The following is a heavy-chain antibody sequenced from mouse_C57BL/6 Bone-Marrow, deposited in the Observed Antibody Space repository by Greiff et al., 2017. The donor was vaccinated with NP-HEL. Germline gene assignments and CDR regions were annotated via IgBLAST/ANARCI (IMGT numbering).Heavy chain of an antibody. D-gene: IGHD1-1*01. CDR3: ARDPIYYYGSPWYFDV. Sequence: QVQLQQPGAELVRPGSSVKLSCKASGYTFTSYWMHWVRQRPIQGLEWIGNIDPSDSETHYNQKFKDKATLTVDKSSSTDYMQLSSLTSEDSAVYYCARDPIYYYGSPWYFDVWGTGTTVTVSS. CDR2: IDPSDSET. CDR1: GYTFTSYW. J-gene: IGHJ1*03. V-gene: IGHV1-52*01.